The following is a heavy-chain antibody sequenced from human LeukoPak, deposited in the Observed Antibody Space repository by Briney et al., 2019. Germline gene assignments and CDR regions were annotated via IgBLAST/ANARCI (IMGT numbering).Heavy chain of an antibody. Sequence: SETLSLTCTVSGGSISSSSYYWGWIRQPPGEGLEWIGSIYYSGSTYYNPSLKSRVTISVDTSKNQFSLKLSSVTAADTAVYYCARHQRSSTTFFDYWGQGTLVTASS. CDR3: ARHQRSSTTFFDY. CDR1: GGSISSSSYY. CDR2: IYYSGST. V-gene: IGHV4-39*01. J-gene: IGHJ4*02. D-gene: IGHD2-2*01.